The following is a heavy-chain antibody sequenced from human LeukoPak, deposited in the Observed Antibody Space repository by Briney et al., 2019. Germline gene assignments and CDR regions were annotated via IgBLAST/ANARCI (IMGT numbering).Heavy chain of an antibody. D-gene: IGHD6-13*01. Sequence: GGSLRLSCAASGFTFWSAWMSWVRQAPGKGLEWVGRIKSKADAGPPDYTAPVNGRFTISRDDSENTVYLQMNSLKTEDTGIYYCAESSSLFRGFLDFWGQGTQVTVSS. CDR3: AESSSLFRGFLDF. CDR2: IKSKADAGPP. V-gene: IGHV3-15*01. J-gene: IGHJ4*02. CDR1: GFTFWSAW.